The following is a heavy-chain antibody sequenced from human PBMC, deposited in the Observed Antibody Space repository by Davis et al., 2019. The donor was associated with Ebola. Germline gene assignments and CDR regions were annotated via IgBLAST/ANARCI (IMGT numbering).Heavy chain of an antibody. Sequence: SETLSLTCTVSSGSISSYYWGWIRQPPGKGLEWIGSIFYTGSTYYNPSLKSRVTISVDTSKNRFSLKLSSVTAADTAVYFCARVFGLGSPLKAFDPWGQGTLVTVSS. CDR2: IFYTGST. J-gene: IGHJ5*02. CDR1: SGSISSYY. V-gene: IGHV4-39*02. CDR3: ARVFGLGSPLKAFDP. D-gene: IGHD3-10*01.